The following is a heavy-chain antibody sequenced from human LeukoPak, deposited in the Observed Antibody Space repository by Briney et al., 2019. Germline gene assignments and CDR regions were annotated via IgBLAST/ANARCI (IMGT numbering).Heavy chain of an antibody. CDR1: GFTFSSYA. CDR3: GKDGHYYGSSGRQAADAFDI. CDR2: ISGSGGST. Sequence: GGSLRLSCAASGFTFSSYAMSWVRQAPGKGLEWVSAISGSGGSTYYADSVKGRFIISRDNSKNTLYLQMNSLRAEDTAVYYCGKDGHYYGSSGRQAADAFDIWGQGTMVTVPS. D-gene: IGHD3-22*01. J-gene: IGHJ3*02. V-gene: IGHV3-23*01.